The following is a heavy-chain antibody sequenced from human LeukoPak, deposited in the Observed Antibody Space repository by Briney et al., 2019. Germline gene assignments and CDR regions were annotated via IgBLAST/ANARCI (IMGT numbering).Heavy chain of an antibody. D-gene: IGHD3-10*01. V-gene: IGHV4-59*01. Sequence: SETLSLTCTVSGGSISSYYWSWIRQPPGRGGEWIGYLYYSGSTNYNPSLKSRVTISVDTSKNQFSLKLSAVTAADTAVYYCARVAGEVRGVHGDLFDYWGQGTLVTVSS. CDR2: LYYSGST. CDR3: ARVAGEVRGVHGDLFDY. J-gene: IGHJ4*02. CDR1: GGSISSYY.